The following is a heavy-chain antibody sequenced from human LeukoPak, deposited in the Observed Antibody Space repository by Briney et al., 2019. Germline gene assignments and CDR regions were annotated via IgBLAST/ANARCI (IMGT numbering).Heavy chain of an antibody. CDR3: AKGTRGSGTSYNDDY. J-gene: IGHJ4*02. V-gene: IGHV3-23*01. D-gene: IGHD3-10*01. CDR2: ISGSGAGT. CDR1: GFTFSSYA. Sequence: GGSLRLSCAASGFTFSSYAMGWVRQAPGKGLEWVSTISGSGAGTYYADSVKGRFTISRDNPKNTLYLQMNSLRAEDTAIYYCAKGTRGSGTSYNDDYWGQGTLVTVSS.